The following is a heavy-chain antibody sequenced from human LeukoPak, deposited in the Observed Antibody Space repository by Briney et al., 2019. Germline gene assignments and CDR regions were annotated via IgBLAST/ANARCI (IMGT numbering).Heavy chain of an antibody. Sequence: GGSLRLSCAASGFTFSSYAMHWVRQAPGKGLEYASAISSNGGSTYYANSVKGRFTISRDNSKNTLYLQMNSLRAEDTAVYYCARDSLAAAGTGYFDYWGQGTLVTVSS. CDR2: ISSNGGST. CDR1: GFTFSSYA. J-gene: IGHJ4*02. CDR3: ARDSLAAAGTGYFDY. D-gene: IGHD6-13*01. V-gene: IGHV3-64*01.